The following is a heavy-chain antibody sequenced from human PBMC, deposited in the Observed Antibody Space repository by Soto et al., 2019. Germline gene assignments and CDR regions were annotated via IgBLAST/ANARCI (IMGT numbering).Heavy chain of an antibody. CDR3: ANGGGS. Sequence: ESGGGLVQPGRSLRLSCAASGFTFDDYAMHWVRQAPGKGLEWVSGISWNSGSIGYADSVKGRFTISRDNAKNSLYLQMNSLRAEDTALHYCANGGGSWGQGTLVTVSS. V-gene: IGHV3-9*01. CDR1: GFTFDDYA. J-gene: IGHJ5*02. CDR2: ISWNSGSI.